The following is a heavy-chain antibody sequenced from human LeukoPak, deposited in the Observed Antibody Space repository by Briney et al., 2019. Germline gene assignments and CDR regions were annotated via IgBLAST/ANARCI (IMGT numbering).Heavy chain of an antibody. J-gene: IGHJ4*02. CDR2: IDSSGSTI. V-gene: IGHV3-48*03. CDR1: GFNFRSYC. CDR3: ATGSLPGGFDH. Sequence: SGGSLRLSCAPSGFNFRSYCMHWVRQAPGKTLEGVSSIDSSGSTIYYGDSVKGRFTISRDNAKNSLDLQMDSLRAEDTAVYYCATGSLPGGFDHWGQGTLVTVSS. D-gene: IGHD3-10*01.